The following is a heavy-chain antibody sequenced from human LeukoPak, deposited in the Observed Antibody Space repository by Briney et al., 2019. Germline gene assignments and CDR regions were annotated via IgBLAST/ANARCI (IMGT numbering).Heavy chain of an antibody. Sequence: GGSLRLSCAASGFTVSSNYMSWVRQAPGKGLEWVANIKQDGSEKYYVDSVKGRFTISRDNSKNTLYLQMNSLRAEDTAVYYCANVLRFLEATYYYYMDVWGKGTTVTVSS. CDR2: IKQDGSEK. CDR3: ANVLRFLEATYYYYMDV. J-gene: IGHJ6*03. CDR1: GFTVSSNY. V-gene: IGHV3-7*01. D-gene: IGHD3-3*01.